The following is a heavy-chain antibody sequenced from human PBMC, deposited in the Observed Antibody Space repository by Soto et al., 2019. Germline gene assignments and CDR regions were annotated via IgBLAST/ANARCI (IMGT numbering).Heavy chain of an antibody. D-gene: IGHD6-19*01. CDR1: GGSISSGGYY. CDR2: IYYSGST. CDR3: ASSETSSGWYGYFDY. V-gene: IGHV4-31*03. J-gene: IGHJ4*02. Sequence: QVQLQESGPGLVKPSQTLSLTCTVSGGSISSGGYYWSWIRQHPGKGLEWIGYIYYSGSTYYNPSLKSRVTISVDTSKNQFSLKLSSVTAADTAVYYCASSETSSGWYGYFDYWGQGTLVTVSS.